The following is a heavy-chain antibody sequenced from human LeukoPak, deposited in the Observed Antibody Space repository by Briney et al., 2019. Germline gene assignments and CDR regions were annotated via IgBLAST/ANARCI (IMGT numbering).Heavy chain of an antibody. J-gene: IGHJ6*02. CDR3: ASTPGYSGYDFGGWLDV. CDR1: GYTFTSYY. V-gene: IGHV1-46*01. D-gene: IGHD5-12*01. Sequence: ASVKVSCKASGYTFTSYYMHWVRQAPGQGLEWMGIISPSGGSTSYAQKFQGRVTMTRDTSTSTVYMELSSLRSEDTAVYYCASTPGYSGYDFGGWLDVWGQGTTVTVSS. CDR2: ISPSGGST.